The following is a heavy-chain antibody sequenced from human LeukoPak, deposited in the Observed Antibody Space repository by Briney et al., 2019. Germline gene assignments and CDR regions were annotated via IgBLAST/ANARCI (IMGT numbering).Heavy chain of an antibody. D-gene: IGHD3-10*01. CDR2: IYSGGSI. J-gene: IGHJ4*02. V-gene: IGHV3-53*01. CDR3: ARGKGHDTSSTDY. CDR1: GFTVSSNY. Sequence: GESLRLSCAASGFTVSSNYMSWVRQAPGKGLEWVSVIYSGGSIYYPDTVKGRFTISRDNSKNTLYLQMNSLRAEDTAVYYCARGKGHDTSSTDYWGQGTLVTVSS.